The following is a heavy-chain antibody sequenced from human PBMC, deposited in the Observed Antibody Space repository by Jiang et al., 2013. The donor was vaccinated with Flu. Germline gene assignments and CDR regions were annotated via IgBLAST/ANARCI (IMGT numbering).Heavy chain of an antibody. V-gene: IGHV1-3*01. CDR2: INAGNGNT. J-gene: IGHJ6*02. CDR3: ARDQQAPFRGVIITDYYYGMDV. D-gene: IGHD3-10*01. Sequence: RQAPGQRLEWMGWINAGNGNTKYSQKFQGRVTITRDTSASTAYMELSSLRSEDTAVYYCARDQQAPFRGVIITDYYYGMDVWGQGTTVTVSS.